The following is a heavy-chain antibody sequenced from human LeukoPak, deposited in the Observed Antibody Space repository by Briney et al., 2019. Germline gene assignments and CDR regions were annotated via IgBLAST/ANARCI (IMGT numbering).Heavy chain of an antibody. D-gene: IGHD2-15*01. CDR2: VYYSGST. V-gene: IGHV4-61*08. CDR3: ARIEVDEEYCDF. CDR1: GGSIRSGGYY. J-gene: IGHJ4*02. Sequence: PSETLSLTCTVSGGSIRSGGYYWTWIRQHPGGGLEWIGNVYYSGSTNYNPPLKSRVTISVDTSKNQLSLKLSSVSAAGTHVCYCARIEVDEEYCDFWGQGTMVTVSS.